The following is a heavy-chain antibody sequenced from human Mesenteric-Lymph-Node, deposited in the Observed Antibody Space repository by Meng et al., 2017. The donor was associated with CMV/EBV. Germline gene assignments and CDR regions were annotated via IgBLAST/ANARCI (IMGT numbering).Heavy chain of an antibody. D-gene: IGHD1-14*01. J-gene: IGHJ6*02. CDR3: EHIPNHSYYYYYGMDV. Sequence: SWVRRAPGKALEWLSLIYWNDDKRYRPSLKSRLTITKDTSKNQVVLTMNNMDPVYTATYYWEHIPNHSYYYYYGMDVWGQGTTVTVSS. CDR2: IYWNDDK. V-gene: IGHV2-5*01.